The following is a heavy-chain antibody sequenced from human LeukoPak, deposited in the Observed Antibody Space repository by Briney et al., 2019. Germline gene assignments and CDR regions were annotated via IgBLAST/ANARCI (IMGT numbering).Heavy chain of an antibody. J-gene: IGHJ4*02. D-gene: IGHD3-10*01. CDR3: ARALFGSGSYYNQ. V-gene: IGHV4-59*01. CDR2: IYYSGST. Sequence: PSETLSLTCTVSGGSISSYYWSWIRQPPGKGLEWIGYIYYSGSTNYNPSLKSRVTISVDTSKNQFSLKLSSVTAADTAVYYCARALFGSGSYYNQWGQGTLVTVSS. CDR1: GGSISSYY.